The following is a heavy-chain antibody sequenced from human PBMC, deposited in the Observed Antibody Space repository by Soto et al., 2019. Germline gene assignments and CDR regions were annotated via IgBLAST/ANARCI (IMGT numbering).Heavy chain of an antibody. Sequence: EVQLLESGGGLVQPGGSLRLSCAASGFTFSSYAMSWVRQAPGKGLEWVSAISCSGGSTYYADSVKGRFTISRDNSKNTLYLQMNSLRAEDTAVYYCAKDLKERYYYDSSGYYQGFDYWGQGTLVTVSS. V-gene: IGHV3-23*01. D-gene: IGHD3-22*01. J-gene: IGHJ4*02. CDR2: ISCSGGST. CDR1: GFTFSSYA. CDR3: AKDLKERYYYDSSGYYQGFDY.